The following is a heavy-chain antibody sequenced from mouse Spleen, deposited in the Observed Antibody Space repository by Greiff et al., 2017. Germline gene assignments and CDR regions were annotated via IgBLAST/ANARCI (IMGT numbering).Heavy chain of an antibody. J-gene: IGHJ1*01. CDR2: INPSNGGT. V-gene: IGHV1-53*01. D-gene: IGHD2-10*01. Sequence: QVQLQQPGTELVKPGASVKLSCKASGYTFTSYWMHWVKQRPGQGLEWIGNINPSNGGTNYNEKFKSKATLTVDKSSSTAYMQLSSLTSEDSAVYYCARWGAYYGNYGWYFDVWGAGTTVTVSS. CDR1: GYTFTSYW. CDR3: ARWGAYYGNYGWYFDV.